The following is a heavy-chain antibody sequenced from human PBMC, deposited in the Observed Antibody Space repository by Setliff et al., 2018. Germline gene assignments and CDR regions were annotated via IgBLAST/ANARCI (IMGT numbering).Heavy chain of an antibody. J-gene: IGHJ4*02. D-gene: IGHD3-3*01. CDR2: IYSSGST. Sequence: TLSLSCTVSGSAISNYYWSWIRQPPGKGLEWIGYIYSSGSTNYNPSLKSRVAISLDTSKSQFSLRLSSLTAADTAVYYCARSGIPRWLYVGYWGLGTLVTVSS. V-gene: IGHV4-4*08. CDR3: ARSGIPRWLYVGY. CDR1: GSAISNYY.